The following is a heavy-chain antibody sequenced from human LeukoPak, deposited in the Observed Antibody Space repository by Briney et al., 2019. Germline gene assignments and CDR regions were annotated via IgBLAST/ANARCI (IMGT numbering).Heavy chain of an antibody. CDR2: TYYRSKWYN. J-gene: IGHJ2*01. V-gene: IGHV6-1*01. CDR1: GDSVSSSSVA. Sequence: SQTLSLTCAISGDSVSSSSVAWNWIRQSPSRGLEWLGRTYYRSKWYNDYAVSVKSRVTINPDTSKNQFSLQLNSVTPEDTAVYYCARVRVRGVTLDWYFDLWGRGTLVTVSS. CDR3: ARVRVRGVTLDWYFDL. D-gene: IGHD3-10*01.